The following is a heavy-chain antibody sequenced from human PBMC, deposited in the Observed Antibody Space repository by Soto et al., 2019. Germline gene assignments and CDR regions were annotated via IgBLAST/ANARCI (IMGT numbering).Heavy chain of an antibody. D-gene: IGHD6-19*01. CDR1: GDSFSDYY. J-gene: IGHJ4*02. V-gene: IGHV4-59*01. Sequence: SETLSLTCTVSGDSFSDYYWNWIRQVPGKGLEWIGFVFHSATTSYNPSLKTRVAISDDTSKKQFSLRLTTVTAADTAIYYCARGHYSSGWPIDHWGQGILVTVSS. CDR3: ARGHYSSGWPIDH. CDR2: VFHSATT.